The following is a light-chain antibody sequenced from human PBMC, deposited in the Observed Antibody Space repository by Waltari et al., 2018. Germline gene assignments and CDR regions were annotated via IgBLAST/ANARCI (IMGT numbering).Light chain of an antibody. Sequence: DIQMTQSPSSLSASVGDRVTITCQASQDINKFLNWFQQKPGKAPKPLIYDASTLEAGGPSRFSGSGSGTDFTFTISSLQPEDIGTYYCQQYALLPPTWTFGQGTKVELK. CDR1: QDINKF. CDR3: QQYALLPPTWT. CDR2: DAS. V-gene: IGKV1-33*01. J-gene: IGKJ1*01.